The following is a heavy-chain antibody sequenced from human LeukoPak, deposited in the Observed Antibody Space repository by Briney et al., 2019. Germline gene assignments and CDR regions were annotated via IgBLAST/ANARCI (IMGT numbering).Heavy chain of an antibody. CDR1: GGSISSSSYY. CDR3: ARAPGATKYYYYYYMDV. V-gene: IGHV4-39*07. Sequence: SETLSLTCTVSGGSISSSSYYWGWIRQPPGKGLEWIGSIYYSGSTNYNPSLKSRVTISVDTSKNQFSLKLSSVTAADTAVYYCARAPGATKYYYYYYMDVWGKGTTVTVSS. J-gene: IGHJ6*03. D-gene: IGHD1-26*01. CDR2: IYYSGST.